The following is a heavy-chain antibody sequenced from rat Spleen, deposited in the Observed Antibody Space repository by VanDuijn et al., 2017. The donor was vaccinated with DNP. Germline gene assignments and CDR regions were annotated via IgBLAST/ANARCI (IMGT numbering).Heavy chain of an antibody. CDR2: IDAGSGST. D-gene: IGHD4-3*01. J-gene: IGHJ3*01. Sequence: QVQLRQSGAEPAKPGSSVKISCKASGYTFTSYYVSWIKQTTGQGLDYIGYIDAGSGSTNYNEKFRGKATLTVGKSSSTAFMQLSSLTPDDSAVYYCARGSDGVWLAYWGQGTLVTVSS. V-gene: IGHV1-43*01. CDR3: ARGSDGVWLAY. CDR1: GYTFTSYY.